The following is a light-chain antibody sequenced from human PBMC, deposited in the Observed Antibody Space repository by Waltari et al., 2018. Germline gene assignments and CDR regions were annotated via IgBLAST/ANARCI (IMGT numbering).Light chain of an antibody. CDR2: TDT. J-gene: IGLJ3*02. CDR3: AAWDDSLSGRV. Sequence: QSVLTQPPSASGTPGQGVTISCSGSNSNIGSNTVSWYQQFPGTAPQLLIHTDTQRPSGVPDRFSCSKSGTSASLAISGLQSEDEAHYFCAAWDDSLSGRVFGGGTKVTVI. V-gene: IGLV1-44*01. CDR1: NSNIGSNT.